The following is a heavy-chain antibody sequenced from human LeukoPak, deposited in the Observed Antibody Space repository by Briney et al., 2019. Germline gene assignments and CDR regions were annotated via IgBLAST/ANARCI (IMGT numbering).Heavy chain of an antibody. V-gene: IGHV3-23*01. D-gene: IGHD2-21*02. CDR2: ISGSGGST. CDR1: GFTFSSYA. CDR3: AKGIAAYCGGDCYEPNY. J-gene: IGHJ4*02. Sequence: GGSLRLSRAASGFTFSSYAMSWVRQAPGKGLEWVSAISGSGGSTYYADSVKGRFTISRDNSKNTLYLQMNSLRAEDTAVYYCAKGIAAYCGGDCYEPNYWGQGTLVTVSS.